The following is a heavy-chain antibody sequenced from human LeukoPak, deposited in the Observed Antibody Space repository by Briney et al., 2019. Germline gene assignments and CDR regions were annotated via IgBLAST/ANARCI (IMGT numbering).Heavy chain of an antibody. Sequence: SGPTLVKPTQTLTLTCTFSGLSRRTSGVGVGWIRQPPGKALEWLALIYWDDDKRYSPSLKSRLTITKDTSKNQVVLTMTNMDPVDTATYYCARKNYGDYGVGSFDVWGQGTMVTVSS. CDR2: IYWDDDK. CDR3: ARKNYGDYGVGSFDV. D-gene: IGHD4-17*01. V-gene: IGHV2-5*02. J-gene: IGHJ3*01. CDR1: GLSRRTSGVG.